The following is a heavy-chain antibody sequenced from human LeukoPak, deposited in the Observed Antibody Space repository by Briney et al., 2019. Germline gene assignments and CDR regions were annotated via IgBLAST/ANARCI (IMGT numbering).Heavy chain of an antibody. Sequence: PGATLILSCAASGFTVSSDYWSWIRQPAGEGLEWVGVIYTGGSTYYAASVKGRFTISGDKSKNPLYLKMNCVRAADTAVYYCARDGGRRKDTFDNWGQGTMVTVSS. V-gene: IGHV3-66*01. CDR1: GFTVSSDY. CDR2: IYTGGST. D-gene: IGHD3-3*01. CDR3: ARDGGRRKDTFDN. J-gene: IGHJ3*02.